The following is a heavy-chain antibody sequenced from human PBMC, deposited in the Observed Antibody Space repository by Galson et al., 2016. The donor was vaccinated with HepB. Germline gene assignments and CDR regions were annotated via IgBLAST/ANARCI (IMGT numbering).Heavy chain of an antibody. V-gene: IGHV3-23*01. CDR2: ISGSGGST. CDR1: GFTFSSYA. J-gene: IGHJ4*02. Sequence: SLRLSCAASGFTFSSYAMSWVRQAPGKGLEWVSAISGSGGSTYHADSVKGRFTISRDNSKNTLFLQMNSLRAEDTAVFYCAKGSYSSSWYCYFDYWGQGTLVTVSS. CDR3: AKGSYSSSWYCYFDY. D-gene: IGHD6-13*01.